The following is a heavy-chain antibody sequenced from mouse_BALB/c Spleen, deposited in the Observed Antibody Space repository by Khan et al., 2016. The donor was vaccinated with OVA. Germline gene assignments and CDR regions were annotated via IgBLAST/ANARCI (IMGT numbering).Heavy chain of an antibody. D-gene: IGHD2-14*01. CDR1: GFSLSRYN. V-gene: IGHV2-6-4*01. J-gene: IGHJ4*01. Sequence: QVQLKQSGPGLVAPSQSLSITCTVSGFSLSRYNIHWVRQPPGKGLEWLGMIWGGGSTDYNSDLKSRLSISKDNSKGQVFLKMHSLQTDDTATYYCARAYYRYDGYYAMDYWGQGTSVTVSS. CDR3: ARAYYRYDGYYAMDY. CDR2: IWGGGST.